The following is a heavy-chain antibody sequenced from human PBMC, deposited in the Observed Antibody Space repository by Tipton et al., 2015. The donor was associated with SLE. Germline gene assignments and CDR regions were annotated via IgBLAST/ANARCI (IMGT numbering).Heavy chain of an antibody. J-gene: IGHJ2*01. CDR1: GGSFSGYY. D-gene: IGHD4-17*01. CDR2: INHSGST. Sequence: TLSLTCAVYGGSFSGYYWSWIRQPPGKWLEWIGEINHSGSTNYNPSLKSRVTISVDTSKNQFSLKLSSVTAADTSVYYCARDPYYGDYRYFDLWGRGTLVTVSS. V-gene: IGHV4-34*01. CDR3: ARDPYYGDYRYFDL.